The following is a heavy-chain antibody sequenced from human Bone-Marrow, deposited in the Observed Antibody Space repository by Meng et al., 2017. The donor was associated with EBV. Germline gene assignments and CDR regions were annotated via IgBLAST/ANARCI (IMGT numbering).Heavy chain of an antibody. CDR1: GYSFTSYA. Sequence: QFRLVQSGPEVKKPGASVKVSCKASGYSFTSYAISWVRQAPGQGLEWMGWISVYNGNTNYPQNFQGRVTMTTDTSTGTAYMELRSLRSDDTAVYYCARGLGPGRTLATRRGYEYWGQGTLVTVSS. J-gene: IGHJ4*02. D-gene: IGHD7-27*01. CDR2: ISVYNGNT. CDR3: ARGLGPGRTLATRRGYEY. V-gene: IGHV1-18*01.